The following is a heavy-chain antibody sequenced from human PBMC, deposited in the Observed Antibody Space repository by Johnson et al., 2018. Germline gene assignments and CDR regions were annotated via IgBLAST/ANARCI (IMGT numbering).Heavy chain of an antibody. CDR1: GFIFSNSA. J-gene: IGHJ1*01. CDR2: ISYDGSTA. Sequence: QLVESGGGVVQPGXSLXLSCAASGFIFSNSAMHWVRQAPGKGLEWVAVISYDGSTAYYADSVKGRFTISRDNSKNTLYLQLSRLRAEATAVYFCANSVSDYGDYVYLQNWGQGTLVTVSS. CDR3: ANSVSDYGDYVYLQN. D-gene: IGHD4-17*01. V-gene: IGHV3-30-3*01.